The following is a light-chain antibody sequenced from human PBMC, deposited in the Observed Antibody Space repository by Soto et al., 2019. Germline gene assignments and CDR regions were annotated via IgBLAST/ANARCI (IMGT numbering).Light chain of an antibody. CDR3: MQGTQWPRT. J-gene: IGKJ1*01. CDR2: EVS. CDR1: RSLVYMEANTS. Sequence: EVVMTQSPLSLPVTLGQPASISCRSSRSLVYMEANTSLNWFQQRPGQSPRRLIFEVSNRDSGVPDNFSGSGSGTNFTLKISSVEAGDIGVYYCMQGTQWPRTFGQRTKVDI. V-gene: IGKV2-30*01.